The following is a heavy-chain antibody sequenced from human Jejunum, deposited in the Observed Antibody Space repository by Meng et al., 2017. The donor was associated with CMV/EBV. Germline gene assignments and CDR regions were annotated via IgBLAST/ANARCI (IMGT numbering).Heavy chain of an antibody. V-gene: IGHV4-34*01. CDR3: ARVGGAQHGDFDF. D-gene: IGHD4-17*01. CDR2: INHSGST. Sequence: QGKLKQWGLGLLKPSETLSLTCTVYGESFSGYYWTWIRQPPGKGLEWIGEINHSGSTNYNPSLKSRVTILVDTSKRQFSLRLSFVTAADTAVYYCARVGGAQHGDFDFWGQGTLVTVSS. J-gene: IGHJ4*02. CDR1: GESFSGYY.